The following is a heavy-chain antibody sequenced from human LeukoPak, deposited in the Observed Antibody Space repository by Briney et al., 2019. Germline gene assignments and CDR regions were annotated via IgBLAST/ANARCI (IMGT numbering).Heavy chain of an antibody. CDR2: ISDDGSNK. J-gene: IGHJ4*02. CDR3: ARLGAASDAVDY. Sequence: GGSLRLSCAASRFTFSCCPMHWVRQAPGKGLEWVAFISDDGSNKYYADSVKGRFTISRDNSKNTLYLQMNSLRAEDTALYYCARLGAASDAVDYWGQGTLVTASS. V-gene: IGHV3-30-3*01. D-gene: IGHD3-16*01. CDR1: RFTFSCCP.